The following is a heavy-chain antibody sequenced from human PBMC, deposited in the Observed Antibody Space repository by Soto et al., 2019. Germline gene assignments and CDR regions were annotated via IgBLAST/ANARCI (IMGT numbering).Heavy chain of an antibody. J-gene: IGHJ4*02. D-gene: IGHD6-19*01. CDR2: ISGSGGST. Sequence: EVQLLESGGGLVQPGGSLRLSCAASGFTFSTYGMSWVRQAPGKGLEWVSIISGSGGSTYYADTVKGRFTISRDNSKNTLYLQMNSLRAEDTAVYYCAKDPATIAVAGTVDYWGQGTLVIVSS. V-gene: IGHV3-23*01. CDR1: GFTFSTYG. CDR3: AKDPATIAVAGTVDY.